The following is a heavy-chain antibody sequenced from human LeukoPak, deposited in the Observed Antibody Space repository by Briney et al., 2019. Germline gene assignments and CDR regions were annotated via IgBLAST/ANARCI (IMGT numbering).Heavy chain of an antibody. J-gene: IGHJ2*01. D-gene: IGHD1-26*01. CDR1: GFTFSSYS. V-gene: IGHV3-53*01. CDR3: ARDRVGASYWYFDL. CDR2: IYSGGST. Sequence: GGSLRLSCAASGFTFSSYSMNWIRQAPGKGLEWVSVIYSGGSTYYADSVKGRFTISRDNSKNTLYLQMNSLRAEDTAVYYCARDRVGASYWYFDLWGRGTLVTVSS.